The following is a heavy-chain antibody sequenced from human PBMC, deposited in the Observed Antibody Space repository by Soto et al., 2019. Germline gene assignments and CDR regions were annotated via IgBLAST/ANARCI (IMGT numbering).Heavy chain of an antibody. CDR3: VRGGDVDTAYHFGLDV. J-gene: IGHJ6*02. CDR2: ISTSGTTI. V-gene: IGHV3-48*03. CDR1: GFTFSVYE. D-gene: IGHD5-18*01. Sequence: PGGSLRLSCAASGFTFSVYEMNWVRQAPGKGLEWISYISTSGTTIFYAGSVKGRFTISRDNAKSSLYLHMDSLRVDDTAIYYCVRGGDVDTAYHFGLDVWGQGTTVTVSS.